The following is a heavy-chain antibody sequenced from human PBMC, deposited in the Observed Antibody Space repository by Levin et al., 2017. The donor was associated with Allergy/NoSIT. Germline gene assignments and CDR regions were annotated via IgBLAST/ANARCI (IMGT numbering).Heavy chain of an antibody. CDR1: GFTLSDYY. D-gene: IGHD3/OR15-3a*01. CDR3: ARDIFFGRYHCSGEVDRGMGD. Sequence: SCVVSGFTLSDYYMSWIRQAPGKGLEWIAYISSSGSTILYADSVKGRFTISKDNAKNSLYLQMNSLGAEDSAIYYCARDIFFGRYHCSGEVDRGMGDWGQGTTVTVSS. J-gene: IGHJ6*02. V-gene: IGHV3-11*01. CDR2: ISSSGSTI.